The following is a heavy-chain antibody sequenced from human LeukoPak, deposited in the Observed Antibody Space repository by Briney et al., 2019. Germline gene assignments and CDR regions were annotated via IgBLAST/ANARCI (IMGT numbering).Heavy chain of an antibody. CDR2: IYYSGST. Sequence: SETLSLTCTVSGGSISSYYWSWIRQPPGKGLEWIGYIYYSGSTNYNPSLKSRVTISVDTSKNQFSLKLSSVTAADTAVYYCARLSNYYYYGMDVWGQGALVTVSS. V-gene: IGHV4-59*08. CDR1: GGSISSYY. CDR3: ARLSNYYYYGMDV. J-gene: IGHJ6*02.